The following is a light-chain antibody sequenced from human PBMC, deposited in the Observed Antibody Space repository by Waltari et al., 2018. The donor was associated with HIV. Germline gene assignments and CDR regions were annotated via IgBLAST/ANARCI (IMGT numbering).Light chain of an antibody. CDR3: QSYDSSLSGYV. V-gene: IGLV1-40*01. Sequence: QSMLTQPPSLSGAPGQRVTVSCTGSSSSIVADCDVHWYQQLPGAAPKLLIYANKNRPSGVPDRFSGSKSGTSASLAITGLQPEDEADYYCQSYDSSLSGYVFGTGTKVTVL. CDR2: ANK. CDR1: SSSIVADCD. J-gene: IGLJ1*01.